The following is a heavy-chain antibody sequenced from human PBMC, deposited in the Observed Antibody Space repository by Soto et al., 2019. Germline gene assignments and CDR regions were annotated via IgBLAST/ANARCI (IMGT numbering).Heavy chain of an antibody. CDR1: GGSISSGDYY. V-gene: IGHV4-30-4*01. J-gene: IGHJ5*02. CDR2: IYYSGST. D-gene: IGHD3-10*01. Sequence: SETLSLTCTVSGGSISSGDYYWSWIRQPPGKGLEWIGYIYYSGSTYYNPSLKSRVTISVDTSMNQFSLKLSSVTAADTAVYYCAREGINYYGSGSYQSWFDPWGQGTLVTVSS. CDR3: AREGINYYGSGSYQSWFDP.